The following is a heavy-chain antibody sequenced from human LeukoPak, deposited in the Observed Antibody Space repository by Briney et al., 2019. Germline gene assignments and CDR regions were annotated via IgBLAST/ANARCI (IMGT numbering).Heavy chain of an antibody. CDR1: GGSISSYY. CDR3: ARAGYIYGYYYYYMDV. V-gene: IGHV4-59*01. CDR2: IYYSGST. Sequence: PSETLSLTCTVSGGSISSYYWSWIRQPPGKGLEWIGYIYYSGSTNYNPSLKSRVTISLDTSKNQFSLKLSSVTAADTAVYYCARAGYIYGYYYYYMDVWGEGTTVTVSS. D-gene: IGHD5-18*01. J-gene: IGHJ6*03.